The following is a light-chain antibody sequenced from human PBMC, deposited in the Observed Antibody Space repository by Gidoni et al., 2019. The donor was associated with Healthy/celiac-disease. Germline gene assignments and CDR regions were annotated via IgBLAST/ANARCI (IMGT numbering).Light chain of an antibody. V-gene: IGKV1-39*01. CDR2: AAS. CDR1: QSISSY. J-gene: IGKJ1*01. CDR3: QQSYSNLWT. Sequence: IQLPHSPSSLSASVGDRVTITCRASQSISSYLNWYQQKPGKAPKLLIYAASSLQSGVPSRFSGSGSGTDFTLTISSLQPEDFATYYCQQSYSNLWTFXXXTKVEIK.